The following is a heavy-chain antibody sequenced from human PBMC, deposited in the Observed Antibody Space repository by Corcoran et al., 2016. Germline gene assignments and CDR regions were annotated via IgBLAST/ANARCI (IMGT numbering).Heavy chain of an antibody. D-gene: IGHD3-16*01. CDR2: IWNDGSNK. CDR3: ASRRHENFMGGLDL. CDR1: GFSFSYYG. J-gene: IGHJ6*02. V-gene: IGHV3-33*01. Sequence: QEQLVASGGGVVQPGGSLRLSCAASGFSFSYYGMHWVRQAPGKGLEWVAIIWNDGSNKNHADSVRGRFTISRDKSKNTLYLQMNSLVVEDTAVYYCASRRHENFMGGLDLWGQGITVTVSS.